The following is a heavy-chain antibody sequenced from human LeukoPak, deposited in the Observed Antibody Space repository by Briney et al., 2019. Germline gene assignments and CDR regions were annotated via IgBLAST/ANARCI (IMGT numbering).Heavy chain of an antibody. CDR3: AATYYYGSGSYYFDY. Sequence: GGSLILSCAASGFTFSSYGMHWVRQAPGKGLEGVAVISFDGSNKYFADFVKGRFTISRDNSKNTLYLQMNSLRAEDTAVYYCAATYYYGSGSYYFDYWGQGTLVTVSS. J-gene: IGHJ4*02. V-gene: IGHV3-30*03. CDR2: ISFDGSNK. CDR1: GFTFSSYG. D-gene: IGHD3-10*01.